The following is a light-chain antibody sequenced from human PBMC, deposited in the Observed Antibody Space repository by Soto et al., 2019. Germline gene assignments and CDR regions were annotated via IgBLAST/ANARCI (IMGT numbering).Light chain of an antibody. CDR2: WAS. V-gene: IGKV4-1*01. Sequence: DIVMTXSPDSLAVSLXXXXTINCKSSQSVLYSSNNKNYLSWYQQKPGQPPKLLIYWASTREFGVPDRFSGSGSGTDFTLTISSLQAEDVAVYYCQQYYRPWTFGQGTKVEIK. CDR1: QSVLYSSNNKNY. J-gene: IGKJ1*01. CDR3: QQYYRPWT.